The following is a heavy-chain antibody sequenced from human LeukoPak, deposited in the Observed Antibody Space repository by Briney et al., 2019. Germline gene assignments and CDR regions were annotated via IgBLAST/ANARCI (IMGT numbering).Heavy chain of an antibody. J-gene: IGHJ4*02. CDR3: AKDATITRPTLLNYFDY. CDR1: GFTFSSYG. V-gene: IGHV3-30*02. CDR2: IRYDGSNK. Sequence: GGSLRLSCAASGFTFSSYGMHWVRQAPGKGLEGVAFIRYDGSNKYYADSVKGRFTISRDNSKNTLYPQTNSLRAEDTALYYCAKDATITRPTLLNYFDYWGQGTLVTVSS. D-gene: IGHD5-12*01.